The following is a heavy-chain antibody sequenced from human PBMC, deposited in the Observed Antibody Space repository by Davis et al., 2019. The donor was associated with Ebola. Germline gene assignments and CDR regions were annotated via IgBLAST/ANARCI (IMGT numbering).Heavy chain of an antibody. CDR2: ISGSGGST. CDR1: GLTFSSYA. Sequence: GGSLRLSCAASGLTFSSYAMHWVRQAPGKGLEWVSAISGSGGSTYYADSVKGRFTISRDNSKNTLYLQMNSLRAEDTAVYYCAKAADYYDSSGFPPSFDYWGQGTLVTVSS. V-gene: IGHV3-23*01. D-gene: IGHD3-22*01. J-gene: IGHJ4*02. CDR3: AKAADYYDSSGFPPSFDY.